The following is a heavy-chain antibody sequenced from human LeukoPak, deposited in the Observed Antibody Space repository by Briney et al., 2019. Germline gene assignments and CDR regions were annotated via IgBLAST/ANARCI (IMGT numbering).Heavy chain of an antibody. D-gene: IGHD3-16*01. J-gene: IGHJ3*02. CDR1: GFTVSSNF. CDR3: ARDLLGGGTFDI. Sequence: GGSLRLSCAASGFTVSSNFMNWVRQAPGKGLEWVSDYADSVKGQFTISRDNSKNTLYLQMNSLRAEDTAVYYCARDLLGGGTFDIWGQGTMVTVSS. V-gene: IGHV3-53*01.